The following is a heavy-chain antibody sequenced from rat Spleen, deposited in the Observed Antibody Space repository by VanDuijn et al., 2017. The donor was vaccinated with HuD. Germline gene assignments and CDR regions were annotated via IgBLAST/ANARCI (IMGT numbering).Heavy chain of an antibody. CDR1: GFTFSDYY. J-gene: IGHJ2*01. CDR3: ARYRDSYGHVGIFDN. CDR2: IRHDGSST. V-gene: IGHV5-7*01. D-gene: IGHD1-12*01. Sequence: EVQLVESDGGLVQPGRSLKLSCAASGFTFSDYYMAWVRQAPTKGLEWVATIRHDGSSTYYRDSVKGRFTISRDNAKSSLYLQMDSLRSEDTATYYCARYRDSYGHVGIFDNWGQGVMVTVSS.